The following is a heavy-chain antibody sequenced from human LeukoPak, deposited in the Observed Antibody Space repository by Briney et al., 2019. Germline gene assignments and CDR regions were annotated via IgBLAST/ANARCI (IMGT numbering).Heavy chain of an antibody. CDR1: GYTFTSYG. Sequence: LRASVKVSCKASGYTFTSYGISWVRQAPGQGLEWMGWISAYNGNTNYAQKLQGRVTMTTDTSTSTAYMELRSLRSDDTAVYYCARVMGLRFLEHYLDYWGQGTLVTVSS. J-gene: IGHJ4*02. D-gene: IGHD3-3*01. CDR2: ISAYNGNT. V-gene: IGHV1-18*01. CDR3: ARVMGLRFLEHYLDY.